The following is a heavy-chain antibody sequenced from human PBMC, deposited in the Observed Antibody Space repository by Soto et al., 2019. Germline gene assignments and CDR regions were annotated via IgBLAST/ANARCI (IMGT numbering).Heavy chain of an antibody. CDR3: ARGIGEYYYDSSGYYYDDY. CDR1: GVTIISYY. Sequence: SETLSLTCTVSGVTIISYYWSWIRQPTGKGLEWIGYIYYSGSTNYNPSLKSRVTISVDTSKNQFSLKLSSVTAADTAVYYCARGIGEYYYDSSGYYYDDYWGQGTLVTVSS. D-gene: IGHD3-22*01. CDR2: IYYSGST. V-gene: IGHV4-59*12. J-gene: IGHJ4*02.